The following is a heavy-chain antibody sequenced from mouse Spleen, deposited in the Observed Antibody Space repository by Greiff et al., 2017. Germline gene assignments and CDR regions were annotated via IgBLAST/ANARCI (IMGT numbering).Heavy chain of an antibody. V-gene: IGHV1-59*01. CDR2: IDPSDSYT. Sequence: VQLQQSGAELVRPGTSVKLSCKASGYTFTSYLMHWVKQRPGQGLEWIGVIDPSDSYTNYNQKFKGKATLTVDTSSSTAYMQLSSLTSEDSAVYYCARGNSLLRPFDYWGQGTTITVSS. D-gene: IGHD1-2*01. CDR1: GYTFTSYL. CDR3: ARGNSLLRPFDY. J-gene: IGHJ2*01.